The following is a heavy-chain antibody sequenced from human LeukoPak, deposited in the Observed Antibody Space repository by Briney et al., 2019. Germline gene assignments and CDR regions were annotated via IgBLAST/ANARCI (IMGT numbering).Heavy chain of an antibody. CDR3: AKNGLGYCSGGSCYGIDY. CDR2: IRYDGSNK. D-gene: IGHD2-15*01. Sequence: GSLRLSCAASGFTFSSYGMHWVRQAPGKGLEWVAFIRYDGSNKYYADSVKGRFTISRDNSKNTLYLQMNSLRAEDTAVYYCAKNGLGYCSGGSCYGIDYWGQGTLVTVSS. J-gene: IGHJ4*02. V-gene: IGHV3-30*02. CDR1: GFTFSSYG.